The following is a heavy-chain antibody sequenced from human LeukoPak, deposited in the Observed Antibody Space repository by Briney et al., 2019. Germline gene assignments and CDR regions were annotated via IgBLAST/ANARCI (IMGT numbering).Heavy chain of an antibody. CDR2: INPNSGGT. D-gene: IGHD2-2*02. CDR3: ARAGCSSTSCYN. Sequence: ASVKVSCKASGYTFTGYYMHWVRQAPGQGLEWMGWINPNSGGTNYAQKFQGRVTMTRDTSISTAYMELSRLRSDDTAVHYCARAGCSSTSCYNWGQGTLVTVSS. J-gene: IGHJ4*02. V-gene: IGHV1-2*02. CDR1: GYTFTGYY.